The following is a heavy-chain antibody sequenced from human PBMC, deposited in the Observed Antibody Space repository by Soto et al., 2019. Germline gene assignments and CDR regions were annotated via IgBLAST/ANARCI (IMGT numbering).Heavy chain of an antibody. V-gene: IGHV1-46*01. Sequence: QVQLMQSGAEVKKPGASVKVSCKASGNTFTNYYIHWVRQAPGQGLEWMGTINPSGGHTTYAQKFLGRVNITRDTSMTTLYTELTSLRYEDTAVYYCARGGHCVVVTAAFDSWGQGTLVTVSS. CDR2: INPSGGHT. J-gene: IGHJ4*02. CDR3: ARGGHCVVVTAAFDS. D-gene: IGHD2-21*02. CDR1: GNTFTNYY.